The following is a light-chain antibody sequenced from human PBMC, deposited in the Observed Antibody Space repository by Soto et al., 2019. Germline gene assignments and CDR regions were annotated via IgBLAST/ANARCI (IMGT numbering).Light chain of an antibody. CDR2: GAS. CDR3: QLYGGLPSGFA. CDR1: QTVTSNR. Sequence: EMVLTQAPGTLSLSPGERATLSCRASQTVTSNRLAWYQQKPGQDPRLLIYGASRRDTGIPYRFSGSGSGTDFILYISRVELGDFAVYYCQLYGGLPSGFAFGPGNTRDTK. J-gene: IGKJ3*01. V-gene: IGKV3-20*01.